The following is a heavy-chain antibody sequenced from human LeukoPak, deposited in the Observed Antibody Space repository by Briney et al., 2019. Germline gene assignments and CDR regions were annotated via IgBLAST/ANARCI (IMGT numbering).Heavy chain of an antibody. CDR3: ARRRLGYYFDY. CDR2: INPRGST. Sequence: SETLSLTCGVYGGPFSGYYWSWIRQPPGKGLEWIGEINPRGSTNYNPSLKSRVTLSADTSKNQFSLTLNSVTAADTAVYYCARRRLGYYFDYWGQGTLVTVSS. CDR1: GGPFSGYY. D-gene: IGHD5-24*01. J-gene: IGHJ4*02. V-gene: IGHV4-34*01.